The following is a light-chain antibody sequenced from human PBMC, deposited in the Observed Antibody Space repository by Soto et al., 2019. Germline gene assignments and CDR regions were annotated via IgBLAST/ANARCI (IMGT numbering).Light chain of an antibody. CDR2: GNN. CDR1: SSNVGAGYD. CDR3: QSYDSTLSARYV. Sequence: QSVLTQPPSVSGAPGQRVTISCTGSSSNVGAGYDVHWYQQRPGTAPKLLIFGNNNRPSGVPDRFSGSKSCTSASLAITGLQAEDEGDYYCQSYDSTLSARYVFGTGTKVTVL. V-gene: IGLV1-40*01. J-gene: IGLJ1*01.